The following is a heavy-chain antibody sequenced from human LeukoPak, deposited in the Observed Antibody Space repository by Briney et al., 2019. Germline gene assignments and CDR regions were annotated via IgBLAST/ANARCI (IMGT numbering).Heavy chain of an antibody. CDR3: ARGFPVGANGPFDY. D-gene: IGHD1-26*01. J-gene: IGHJ4*02. V-gene: IGHV3-74*01. CDR1: GFTFSSYW. Sequence: GSLRLSCAASGFTFSSYWMHWVRQAPGKGLVWVSRINSDGSSTSYADSVKGRFTISRDNAKNTLYLQMNSLRAEDTAVYYCARGFPVGANGPFDYWGQGTLVTVSS. CDR2: INSDGSST.